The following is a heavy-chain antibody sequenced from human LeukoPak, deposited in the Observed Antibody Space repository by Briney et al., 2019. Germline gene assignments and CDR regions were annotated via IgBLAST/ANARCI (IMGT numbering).Heavy chain of an antibody. Sequence: PGGSLRLSCAASGFTFSDYYMSWIRQAPGKGLEWVSTIKGTGLTTYYADSVKGRFTISRDNAKNSLLLQMSSLRADDTAIYYCARAGELRYMDVWGKGTAVTVSS. CDR3: ARAGELRYMDV. V-gene: IGHV3-11*04. CDR1: GFTFSDYY. D-gene: IGHD3-16*01. J-gene: IGHJ6*03. CDR2: IKGTGLTT.